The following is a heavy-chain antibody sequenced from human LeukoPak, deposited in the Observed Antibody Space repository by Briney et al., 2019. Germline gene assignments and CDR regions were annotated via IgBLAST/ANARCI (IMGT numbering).Heavy chain of an antibody. CDR1: GFTFSSYS. D-gene: IGHD3-10*01. Sequence: GGSLRLSCAASGFTFSSYSMNWVRQAPGKGLEWVASIHSSSSYIYYADSVKGRFTISRDNAKKSLYLQMNSLRAEDTAVYYCASRGGGSGRSQTWGQGTLVTVSS. CDR2: IHSSSSYI. J-gene: IGHJ4*02. V-gene: IGHV3-21*01. CDR3: ASRGGGSGRSQT.